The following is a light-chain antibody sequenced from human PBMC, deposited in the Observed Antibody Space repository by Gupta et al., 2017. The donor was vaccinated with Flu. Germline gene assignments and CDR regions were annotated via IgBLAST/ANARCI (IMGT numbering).Light chain of an antibody. Sequence: GERATLSGRASQSLSRNLAWYQQKPGQAPRLRSYGASIRATGVPARFSGSGSGTEFTLTISSLQSEDFAVYYCQQFNNWPLFGQGTKLEIK. CDR1: QSLSRN. V-gene: IGKV3-15*01. J-gene: IGKJ2*01. CDR2: GAS. CDR3: QQFNNWPL.